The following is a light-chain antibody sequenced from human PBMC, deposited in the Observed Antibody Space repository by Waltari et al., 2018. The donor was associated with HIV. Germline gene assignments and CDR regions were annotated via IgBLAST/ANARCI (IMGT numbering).Light chain of an antibody. V-gene: IGLV1-44*01. CDR1: LSNTARPA. J-gene: IGLJ2*01. CDR3: AAWDDSLDGPV. Sequence: LTQPPSASGTTGPTVISSPADRLSNTARPAVGWYQHLPGATPTPLIFGNNQRSSGVPDRFSGSKSATSASLAISGLRSVDEADYSCAAWDDSLDGPVFGGGTKLTVL. CDR2: GNN.